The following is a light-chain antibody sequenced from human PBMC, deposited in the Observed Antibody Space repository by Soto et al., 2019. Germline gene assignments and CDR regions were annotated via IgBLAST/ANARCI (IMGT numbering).Light chain of an antibody. Sequence: QSVLTQPPSVSGAPGQRVTISCTGSSSNIGAGYDVHWYQQLPGTAPKVLIYGKSNRPSGVPDRFSGSKSGTSASLAITGRQAEDEADYYCQSYDSSLSGWVFGGGTKVTVL. CDR2: GKS. V-gene: IGLV1-40*01. CDR1: SSNIGAGYD. J-gene: IGLJ3*02. CDR3: QSYDSSLSGWV.